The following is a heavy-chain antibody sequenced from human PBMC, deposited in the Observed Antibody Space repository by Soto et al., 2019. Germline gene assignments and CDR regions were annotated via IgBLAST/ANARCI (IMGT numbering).Heavy chain of an antibody. V-gene: IGHV4-30-2*01. CDR3: AGMPYTSGPRFDP. CDR1: GDSYSISTYS. Sequence: SETLSLTCNMSGDSYSISTYSWSWIRQPPGKALQWIGFIYQSGVTSYNPSLASRVSISLDRSNNQCSLKLKSVTAADTAVYFCAGMPYTSGPRFDPWGPGTLVTVSS. CDR2: IYQSGVT. D-gene: IGHD6-19*01. J-gene: IGHJ5*02.